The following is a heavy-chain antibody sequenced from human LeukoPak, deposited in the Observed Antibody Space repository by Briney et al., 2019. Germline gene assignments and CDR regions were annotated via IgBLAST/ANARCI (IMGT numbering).Heavy chain of an antibody. V-gene: IGHV1-46*01. D-gene: IGHD3-10*01. CDR3: ARDAWITMVRGVIIGSSSYYYYYMDV. Sequence: GASVKVSCKASGYTFTSYYMHWVRQAPGQGLAWMGIINPSGGSTSYAQKFQGRVTMTRDMSTSTVYMELSSLRSEDTAVYYCARDAWITMVRGVIIGSSSYYYYYMDVWGKGTTVTVSS. CDR1: GYTFTSYY. J-gene: IGHJ6*03. CDR2: INPSGGST.